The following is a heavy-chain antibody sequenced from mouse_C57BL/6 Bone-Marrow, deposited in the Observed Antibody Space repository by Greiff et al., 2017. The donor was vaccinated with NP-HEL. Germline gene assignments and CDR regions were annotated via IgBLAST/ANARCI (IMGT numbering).Heavy chain of an antibody. J-gene: IGHJ3*01. CDR1: GYSFTSYY. CDR3: ARSYYGSRFAY. Sequence: QVQLQQSGPELVKPGASVKISCKASGYSFTSYYIHWVKQRPGQGLEWIGWIYPGSGNTTYNEKFKGKATLTADTSSSTAYMQLSSLTSEDSAVYYCARSYYGSRFAYWGQGTLVTVSA. CDR2: IYPGSGNT. D-gene: IGHD1-1*01. V-gene: IGHV1-66*01.